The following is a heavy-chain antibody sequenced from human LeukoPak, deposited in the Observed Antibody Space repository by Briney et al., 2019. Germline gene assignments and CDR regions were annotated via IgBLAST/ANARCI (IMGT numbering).Heavy chain of an antibody. V-gene: IGHV3-30*18. D-gene: IGHD1-26*01. CDR3: AKDRGASTGFDY. J-gene: IGHJ4*02. Sequence: HSGGSLRLSCAASGFTFSSYGMHWVRQAPGKGLGWVAVISYDGSNKYYADSVKGRFTISRDNSKNTLYLQMNSLRAEDTAVYYCAKDRGASTGFDYWGQGTLVTVSS. CDR2: ISYDGSNK. CDR1: GFTFSSYG.